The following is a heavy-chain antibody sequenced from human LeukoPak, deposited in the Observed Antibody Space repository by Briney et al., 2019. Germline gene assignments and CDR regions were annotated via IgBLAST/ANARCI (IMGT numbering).Heavy chain of an antibody. J-gene: IGHJ4*02. CDR1: GGSFSVYY. D-gene: IGHD6-19*01. CDR3: ARAPNSYSSGWYRDY. V-gene: IGHV4-34*01. CDR2: INHSGST. Sequence: SETLSLTCAVYGGSFSVYYWSWIRQPPGKGLEWIGEINHSGSTNYNPSLKSRVTISVDTSKNQFSLKLSSVTAADTAVYYCARAPNSYSSGWYRDYWGQGTLVTVSS.